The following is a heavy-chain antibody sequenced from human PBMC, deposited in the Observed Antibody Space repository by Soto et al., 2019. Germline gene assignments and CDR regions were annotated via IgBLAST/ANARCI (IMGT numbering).Heavy chain of an antibody. CDR3: AKSLSLYGMDV. V-gene: IGHV3-30*18. Sequence: PGGSLRLSCAASGFTFSSYGMHWVRQAPGKGLEWVAVISYDGSNKYYADSVKGRFTISRDNSKNTLHLQMNSLRAEDTAVYYCAKSLSLYGMDVWGQGTTVTVSS. J-gene: IGHJ6*02. CDR2: ISYDGSNK. CDR1: GFTFSSYG.